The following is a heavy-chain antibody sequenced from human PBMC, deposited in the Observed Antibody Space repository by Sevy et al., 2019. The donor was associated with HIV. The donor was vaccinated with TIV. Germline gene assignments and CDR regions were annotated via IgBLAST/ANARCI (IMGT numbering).Heavy chain of an antibody. J-gene: IGHJ6*03. V-gene: IGHV4-38-2*02. CDR2: IYHSGST. CDR1: GYSISSGYY. Sequence: SETLSLTCAVSGYSISSGYYWGWIRQPPGKGLEWIRSIYHSGSTYYNPSLKSRVTISVDTSKNQFSLKLSSVTAADTAVYYCARDLGSGWPDYYYYYMDVWGKGTTVTVSS. D-gene: IGHD6-19*01. CDR3: ARDLGSGWPDYYYYYMDV.